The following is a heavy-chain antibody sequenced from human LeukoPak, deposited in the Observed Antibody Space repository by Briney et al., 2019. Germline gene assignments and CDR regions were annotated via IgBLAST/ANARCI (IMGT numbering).Heavy chain of an antibody. V-gene: IGHV1-2*02. CDR1: GYTFTGYY. J-gene: IGHJ4*02. D-gene: IGHD5-24*01. Sequence: GASVKVSCKASGYTFTGYYMHWVRQAPGQGLEWMGWINPNSGGTNYAQRFQGRVTMTRDTSISTAYMELSRLRSDDTAVYYCARVMATPPYYFDYWGQGTLVTVSS. CDR3: ARVMATPPYYFDY. CDR2: INPNSGGT.